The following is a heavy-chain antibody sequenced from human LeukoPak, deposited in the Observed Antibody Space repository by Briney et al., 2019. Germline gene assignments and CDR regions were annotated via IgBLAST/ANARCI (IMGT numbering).Heavy chain of an antibody. CDR1: GFTFISYA. J-gene: IGHJ6*02. CDR3: AKDRSISMDV. CDR2: LSGNAGRP. V-gene: IGHV3-23*01. Sequence: GGSLRLSCAASGFTFISYAMSWVRQAPGKGLEWVSSLSGNAGRPYYADSVKGRFTISRDNSKNTLYLQMNSLRAEDTAVYYCAKDRSISMDVWGQGTTVTVSS. D-gene: IGHD2-2*01.